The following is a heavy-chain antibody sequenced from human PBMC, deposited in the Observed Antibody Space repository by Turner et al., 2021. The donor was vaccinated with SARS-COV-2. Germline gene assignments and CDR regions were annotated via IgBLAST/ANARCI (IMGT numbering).Heavy chain of an antibody. D-gene: IGHD5-12*01. CDR2: MSYDGSNK. J-gene: IGHJ4*02. Sequence: QVQLVESGGGVVQPGRSLRLSCAASGFTFSSYAMHWVRQAPGKGLEWVAVMSYDGSNKFYADSVKGRFTISRDNSKNTLYLQMNSLRAEDTAVYYWARGGGYGAAFDYWGQGTLVTVSS. CDR3: ARGGGYGAAFDY. V-gene: IGHV3-30-3*01. CDR1: GFTFSSYA.